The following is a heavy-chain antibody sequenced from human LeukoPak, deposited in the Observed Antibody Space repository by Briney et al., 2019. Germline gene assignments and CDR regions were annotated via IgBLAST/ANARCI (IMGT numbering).Heavy chain of an antibody. Sequence: PGGSLRLSCAASGFTFSSYGMSWVRQAPGKGLEWVAASSGSGGNTYYADYVKGRFTISRDNSKNTLYLQMNSLRADDTAVYFCAYSYDESGYSPRYYFEYWGQGALVSVSS. J-gene: IGHJ4*02. D-gene: IGHD3-22*01. CDR2: SSGSGGNT. CDR3: AYSYDESGYSPRYYFEY. V-gene: IGHV3-23*01. CDR1: GFTFSSYG.